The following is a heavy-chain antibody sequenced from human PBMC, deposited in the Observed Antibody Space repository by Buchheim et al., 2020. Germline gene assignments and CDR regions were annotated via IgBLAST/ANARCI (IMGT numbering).Heavy chain of an antibody. CDR3: ARDLYYYDSSDNDY. Sequence: EVQLVESGGGLVQPGGSLRLSCAASGFTFSSYGMSWVRQAQGKGLEWVANIKQDGSEKYYVDSVKGRFTISRDNAKNSRYLQMNSLRAEDTAVYYCARDLYYYDSSDNDYWGQGTL. J-gene: IGHJ4*02. D-gene: IGHD3-22*01. CDR2: IKQDGSEK. CDR1: GFTFSSYG. V-gene: IGHV3-7*01.